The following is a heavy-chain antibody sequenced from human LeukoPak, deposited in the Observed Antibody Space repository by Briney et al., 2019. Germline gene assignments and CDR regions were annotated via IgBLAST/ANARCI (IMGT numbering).Heavy chain of an antibody. D-gene: IGHD3-22*01. CDR1: GYTFTSYY. Sequence: ASVKVSCKASGYTFTSYYMHWVRQAPGQGFEWMGIINPSGGSTSYAQKFQGRVTMTRDTSTSTVYTELSSLRSDDTAVYYCARTYDSSGYSDSAEYFQHWGQGTLVTVSS. J-gene: IGHJ1*01. CDR2: INPSGGST. V-gene: IGHV1-46*01. CDR3: ARTYDSSGYSDSAEYFQH.